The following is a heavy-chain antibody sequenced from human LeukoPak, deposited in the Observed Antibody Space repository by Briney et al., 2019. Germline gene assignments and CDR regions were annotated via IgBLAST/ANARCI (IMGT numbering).Heavy chain of an antibody. V-gene: IGHV4-39*07. CDR3: ARDLYGGNGVDY. D-gene: IGHD4-23*01. CDR1: GGSISSSSYY. J-gene: IGHJ4*02. Sequence: PSETLSLTCTVSGGSISSSSYYWGWIRQPPGKGLEWIGSIYYSGSTYYNPSLKSRVTISVDTSKNQFSLKLSSVTAADTAVYYCARDLYGGNGVDYWGQGTLVTVSS. CDR2: IYYSGST.